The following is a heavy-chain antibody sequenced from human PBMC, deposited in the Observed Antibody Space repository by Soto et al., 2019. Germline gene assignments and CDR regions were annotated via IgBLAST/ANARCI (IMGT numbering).Heavy chain of an antibody. D-gene: IGHD1-26*01. V-gene: IGHV3-23*01. CDR3: AKAGPNSHGRNYFDH. CDR2: ISDTGGNT. CDR1: GFTFSSYA. J-gene: IGHJ4*02. Sequence: PGGSLRLSCAASGFTFSSYATSWVRQAPGKGLEWISSISDTGGNTYYADSMKGRFTISRDNSKNTLYLQMNSLRAEDTAVYYCAKAGPNSHGRNYFDHWGQGTLVTVSS.